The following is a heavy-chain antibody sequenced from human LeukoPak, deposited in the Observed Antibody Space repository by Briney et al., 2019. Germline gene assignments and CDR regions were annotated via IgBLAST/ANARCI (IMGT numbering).Heavy chain of an antibody. V-gene: IGHV4-4*09. CDR1: GGYISAYY. J-gene: IGHJ4*02. CDR3: ARRHRTYFDY. Sequence: SETLSLTCAVSGGYISAYYWNWIRQPPGKGLEWIGYIFTGSTTYNPSLKSRVTISVDTSTNQFSLKLSSVTAADTAFYYCARRHRTYFDYWGQGSLVTVSS. CDR2: IFTGST.